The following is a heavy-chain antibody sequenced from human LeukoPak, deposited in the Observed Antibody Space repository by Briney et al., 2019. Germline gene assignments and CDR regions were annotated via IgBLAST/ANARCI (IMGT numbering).Heavy chain of an antibody. Sequence: GGSLRLSCAASGFTFSSYWMNWVRQAPGKGLEWVANIKQDGTEKYYVDSVKGRFTISRDNAKNSLYLQMNSLRAEDTAVYYCARGGVYYDSSGSSFDYWGQGTLVTVSS. CDR1: GFTFSSYW. CDR2: IKQDGTEK. D-gene: IGHD3-22*01. J-gene: IGHJ4*02. V-gene: IGHV3-7*03. CDR3: ARGGVYYDSSGSSFDY.